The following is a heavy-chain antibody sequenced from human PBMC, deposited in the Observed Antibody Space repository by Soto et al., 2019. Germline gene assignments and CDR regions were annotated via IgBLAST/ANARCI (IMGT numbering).Heavy chain of an antibody. J-gene: IGHJ4*02. V-gene: IGHV4-4*02. CDR2: SHQSGNT. Sequence: QVQLQESGPGLVKPSGTLSLTCAVSGVSIGSHDWWTWVRQPPGKGLEGIGESHQSGNTNYNSSLESRLTISLDTSKNLFSLHRSSGTVADSAGYYCATRDTGRVYWGQGTLVTVSS. CDR3: ATRDTGRVY. D-gene: IGHD5-18*01. CDR1: GVSIGSHDW.